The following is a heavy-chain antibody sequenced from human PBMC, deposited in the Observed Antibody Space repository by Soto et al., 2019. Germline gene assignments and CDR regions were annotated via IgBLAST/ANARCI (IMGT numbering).Heavy chain of an antibody. CDR1: GGTFSGYA. J-gene: IGHJ6*02. V-gene: IGHV1-69*01. CDR2: IIPLFGTT. D-gene: IGHD5-18*01. CDR3: AREVDTPMARTSYHYFAMDV. Sequence: QVQLVQSGAEVKTPGSSVKVSCKVSGGTFSGYAISWVRQAPGQGLEWMGGIIPLFGTTNTAQKFQDRVTITADASTTTAYMELSSLTYEDTAVFYCAREVDTPMARTSYHYFAMDVWGQGTTVTVSS.